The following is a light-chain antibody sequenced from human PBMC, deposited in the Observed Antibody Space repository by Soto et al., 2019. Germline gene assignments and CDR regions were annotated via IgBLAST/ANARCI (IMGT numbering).Light chain of an antibody. CDR2: AAS. CDR3: QQLNSYPLT. Sequence: DIQLTQSPSFLSASVGDRVTITCRASQGISSYLAWYQQKPGKAPKLLIYAASTLQSGVPSRFSGSASGTEFTLTISSLQPEDFATYYGQQLNSYPLTFGQGTRLEIK. V-gene: IGKV1-9*01. J-gene: IGKJ5*01. CDR1: QGISSY.